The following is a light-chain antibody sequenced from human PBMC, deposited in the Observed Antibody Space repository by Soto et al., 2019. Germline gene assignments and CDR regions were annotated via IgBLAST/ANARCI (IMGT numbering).Light chain of an antibody. J-gene: IGKJ2*01. Sequence: EIVMTQSPATVSVPPGERATLSCRASQSVSSKLAWYQQKPGQPPRLLIFDASARATGVPDRFSGRGSGTEFILTISGLQSEDFAVYYCQQYNDWPPYTFGQGTKVDIK. CDR2: DAS. CDR3: QQYNDWPPYT. V-gene: IGKV3-15*01. CDR1: QSVSSK.